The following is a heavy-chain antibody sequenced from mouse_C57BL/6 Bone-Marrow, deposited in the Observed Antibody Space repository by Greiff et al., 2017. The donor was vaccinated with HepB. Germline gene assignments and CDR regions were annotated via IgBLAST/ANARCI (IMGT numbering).Heavy chain of an antibody. Sequence: EVQLQESGGGLVKPGGSLKLSCAASGFTFSSYTMSWVRQTPEKRLEWVATISGGGGNTYYPDSVKGRFTISRDNAKNTLYLQMSSLRSEDTALYYCARQDLFAYWGQGTLVTVSA. J-gene: IGHJ3*01. CDR2: ISGGGGNT. CDR3: ARQDLFAY. CDR1: GFTFSSYT. V-gene: IGHV5-9*01.